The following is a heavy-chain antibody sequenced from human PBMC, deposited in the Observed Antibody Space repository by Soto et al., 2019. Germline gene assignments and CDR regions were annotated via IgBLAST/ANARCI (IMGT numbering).Heavy chain of an antibody. V-gene: IGHV3-30*18. J-gene: IGHJ3*01. CDR3: SKDEAPATMDSVYAIVV. CDR2: ISYDGSKK. Sequence: GSLRISCADSEFTFISNGMDWVRQAPGKGLVWVAFISYDGSKKIYADSVKGRLTISRDNSKKTLYLQMSSLRVDDTAVYYCSKDEAPATMDSVYAIVVWGLGTVVTGSS. CDR1: EFTFISNG. D-gene: IGHD2-2*01.